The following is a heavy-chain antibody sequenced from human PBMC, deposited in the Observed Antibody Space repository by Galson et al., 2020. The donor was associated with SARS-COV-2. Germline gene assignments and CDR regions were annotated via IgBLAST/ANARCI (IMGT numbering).Heavy chain of an antibody. CDR1: GGSISSSSYY. CDR3: ATRIVEMATIVGWYFDL. J-gene: IGHJ2*01. CDR2: IYYSGST. V-gene: IGHV4-39*01. D-gene: IGHD5-12*01. Sequence: SETLSLTCTVSGGSISSSSYYWGWIRQPPGKGLEWIGSIYYSGSTYYNPSLKSRVTISVDTSKNQFSLKLSSVTAADTAVYYCATRIVEMATIVGWYFDLWGRGTLVTVSS.